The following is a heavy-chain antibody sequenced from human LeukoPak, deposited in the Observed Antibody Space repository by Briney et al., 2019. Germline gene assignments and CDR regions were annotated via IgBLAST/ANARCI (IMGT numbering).Heavy chain of an antibody. Sequence: SETLSLTCAVYGGSFSGYYWSWIRQPPGKGLEWIGEINHSGSTNYNPSLKSRVTISVDTSKNQFSLKLSSVTAADTAVYYCARDVGYCSGGSCRDYWGQGTLVTVSS. CDR2: INHSGST. CDR3: ARDVGYCSGGSCRDY. J-gene: IGHJ4*02. CDR1: GGSFSGYY. V-gene: IGHV4-34*01. D-gene: IGHD2-15*01.